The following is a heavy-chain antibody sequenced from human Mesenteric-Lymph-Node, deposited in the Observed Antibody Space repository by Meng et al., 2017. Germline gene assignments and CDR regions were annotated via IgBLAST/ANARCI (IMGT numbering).Heavy chain of an antibody. CDR2: IIPIFGTA. CDR1: GYTFTSYG. D-gene: IGHD4-17*01. CDR3: ARDSDYGDSRRFLYYYYGMDV. Sequence: SVKVSCKASGYTFTSYGISWVRQAPGQGLEWMGGIIPIFGTANYAQKFQGRVTITTDESTSTAYMELSSLRSEDTAVYYCARDSDYGDSRRFLYYYYGMDVWGQGTTVTVSS. V-gene: IGHV1-69*05. J-gene: IGHJ6*02.